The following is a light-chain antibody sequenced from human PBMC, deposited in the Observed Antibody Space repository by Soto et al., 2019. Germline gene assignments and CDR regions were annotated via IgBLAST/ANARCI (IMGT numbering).Light chain of an antibody. CDR3: TSYAGSDNFV. Sequence: ALTQPPSASGSPGQSVTISCTGTSSDVGGYNYVSWYQQHPGKAPKLMIYEVTKRPSGVPDRFSGSKSGNTASLTVSGLQAEDEADYYCTSYAGSDNFVFGTGPKVTVL. J-gene: IGLJ1*01. V-gene: IGLV2-8*01. CDR2: EVT. CDR1: SSDVGGYNY.